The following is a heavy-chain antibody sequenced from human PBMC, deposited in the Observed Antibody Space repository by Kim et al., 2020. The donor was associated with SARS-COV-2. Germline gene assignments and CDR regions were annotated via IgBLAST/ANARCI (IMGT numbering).Heavy chain of an antibody. CDR2: MNPNSGNT. CDR3: ARDAFSSSWSEVYYYYYGMDV. CDR1: GYTFTSYD. V-gene: IGHV1-8*01. J-gene: IGHJ6*02. Sequence: ASVKVSCKASGYTFTSYDINWVRQATGQGLEWMGWMNPNSGNTGYAQKFQGRVTMTRNTSISTAYMELSSLRSEDTAVYYCARDAFSSSWSEVYYYYYGMDVWGQGTTVTVSS. D-gene: IGHD6-13*01.